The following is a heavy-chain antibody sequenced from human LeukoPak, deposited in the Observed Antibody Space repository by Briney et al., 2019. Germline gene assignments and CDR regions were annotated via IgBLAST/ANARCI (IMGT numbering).Heavy chain of an antibody. J-gene: IGHJ4*02. CDR2: IGYDGSNI. Sequence: GRSLRLSCAASGFTFSGYAMHWVRQAPGTGLEWLAFIGYDGSNIYYADSVKGRFTISRDNSKNTLYLQMNSLRAEDTAVYYCAREGYSSGWYYFDYWGQGTLVTVSS. D-gene: IGHD6-19*01. CDR3: AREGYSSGWYYFDY. CDR1: GFTFSGYA. V-gene: IGHV3-30*04.